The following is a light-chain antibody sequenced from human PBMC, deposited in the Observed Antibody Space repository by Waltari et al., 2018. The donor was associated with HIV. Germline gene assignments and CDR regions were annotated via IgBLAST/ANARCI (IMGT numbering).Light chain of an antibody. V-gene: IGLV3-1*01. CDR3: QAWDTSVWV. CDR1: KLGDQY. J-gene: IGLJ3*02. Sequence: SYELTQSHSLSVSPGQTASIPCSGDKLGDQYACWYQQKPGQSPVLVIYEDTKRPSGIPERFSGSSSGNTATLTIRGTQAVDAADYYCQAWDTSVWVFGGGTKLTVL. CDR2: EDT.